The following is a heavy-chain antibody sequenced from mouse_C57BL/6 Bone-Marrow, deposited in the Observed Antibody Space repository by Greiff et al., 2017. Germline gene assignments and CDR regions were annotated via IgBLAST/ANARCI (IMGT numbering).Heavy chain of an antibody. CDR2: ISSGGSYT. V-gene: IGHV5-6*01. J-gene: IGHJ2*01. Sequence: EVQLMESGGDLVKPGGSLKLSCAASGFTFSSYGMSWVRQTPDKRLEWVATISSGGSYTYYPDSVKGRFTISRDNAKNTLYLQMSSLKSEDTAMDYCARHVDGFDYGGRGTTLTVSA. CDR1: GFTFSSYG. CDR3: ARHVDGFDY.